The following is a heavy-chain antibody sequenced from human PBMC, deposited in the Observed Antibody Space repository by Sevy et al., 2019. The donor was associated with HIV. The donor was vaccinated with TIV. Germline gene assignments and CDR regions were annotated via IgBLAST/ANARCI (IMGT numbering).Heavy chain of an antibody. J-gene: IGHJ4*02. V-gene: IGHV4-59*08. D-gene: IGHD2-2*01. CDR3: ARGAVVIGTAATPVLDF. CDR2: IYNNIGST. Sequence: SETLSLTCSVSDDSINSYYWSWIRQPPGKGLEWIGYIYNNIGSTSYNPSLTSRVTISVDTSKNQFSLKLTPVTAADTAVYYCARGAVVIGTAATPVLDFWGLGSLVTVSS. CDR1: DDSINSYY.